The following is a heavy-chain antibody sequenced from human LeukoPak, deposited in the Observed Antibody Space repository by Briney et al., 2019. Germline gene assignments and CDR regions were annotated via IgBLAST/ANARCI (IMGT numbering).Heavy chain of an antibody. V-gene: IGHV4-59*01. D-gene: IGHD3-9*01. CDR3: ARASLYYDILTGYSTDAFDI. CDR2: IYYSGST. CDR1: GGSISSYY. Sequence: SETLSLTCIVSGGSISSYYWSWIRQPPGKGLEWIGYIYYSGSTNYNPSLKSRVTISVDTSKNQFSLKLSSVTAADTAVYYCARASLYYDILTGYSTDAFDIWGQGTMVTVSS. J-gene: IGHJ3*02.